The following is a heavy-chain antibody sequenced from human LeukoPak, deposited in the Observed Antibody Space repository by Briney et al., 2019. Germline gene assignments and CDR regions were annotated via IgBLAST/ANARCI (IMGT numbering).Heavy chain of an antibody. D-gene: IGHD3-3*01. CDR2: INADGSST. J-gene: IGHJ4*02. CDR1: GFTFRSSW. CDR3: ARSYEGSGFSD. Sequence: GGSLRLSCAASGFTFRSSWMHWVRQAPGQGLVWVSRINADGSSTDYADSVKGRFTISRDNAKNSLYLQMNSLRAEDTAVYYCARSYEGSGFSDWGQGTLVTVSS. V-gene: IGHV3-74*01.